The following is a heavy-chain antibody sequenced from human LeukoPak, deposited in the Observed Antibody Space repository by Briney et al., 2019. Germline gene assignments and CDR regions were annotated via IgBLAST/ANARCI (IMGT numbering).Heavy chain of an antibody. Sequence: GASVKVSCKASGYTFTSYGISWVRQAPGQGLEWMGWISPYNGNTNFPQKLQGRATMTTDTSTSTAYMELRSLRSDDTAVYYCARGPSYWPYYFDSWGQGTLVTVSS. CDR3: ARGPSYWPYYFDS. V-gene: IGHV1-18*01. CDR2: ISPYNGNT. D-gene: IGHD3-10*01. CDR1: GYTFTSYG. J-gene: IGHJ4*02.